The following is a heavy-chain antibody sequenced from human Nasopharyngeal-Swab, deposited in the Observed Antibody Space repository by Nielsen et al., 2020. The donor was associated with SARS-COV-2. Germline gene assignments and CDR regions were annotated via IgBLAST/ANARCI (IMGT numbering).Heavy chain of an antibody. D-gene: IGHD3-9*01. V-gene: IGHV3-21*04. Sequence: GESLKISCAASGFTFSSYSMNWVRQAPGKGLEWVSSISSSSSYIYYADSVKGRFTISRDNAKNSLYLQMNSLRAEDTAVYYCAGGTGWLTDSWGQGTLVTVSS. CDR1: GFTFSSYS. CDR2: ISSSSSYI. CDR3: AGGTGWLTDS. J-gene: IGHJ4*02.